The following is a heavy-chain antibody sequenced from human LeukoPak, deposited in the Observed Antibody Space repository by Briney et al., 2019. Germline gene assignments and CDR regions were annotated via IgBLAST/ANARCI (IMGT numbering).Heavy chain of an antibody. V-gene: IGHV4-34*01. Sequence: SETLSLTCAVYGGSFSGYYWSWIRQSPGKGLEWIGEINHSGSTNYNPSLKSRVTFSLDMSKNQFSLKLDSVTAADTAMYYCTRITIHGNSDYWGQGTLVTVSS. D-gene: IGHD5-24*01. CDR2: INHSGST. CDR3: TRITIHGNSDY. J-gene: IGHJ4*02. CDR1: GGSFSGYY.